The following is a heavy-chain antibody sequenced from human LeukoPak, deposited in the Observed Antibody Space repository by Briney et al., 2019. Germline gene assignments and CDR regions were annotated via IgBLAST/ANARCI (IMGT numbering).Heavy chain of an antibody. CDR1: GFTFSSHA. V-gene: IGHV3-23*01. D-gene: IGHD3-3*01. J-gene: IGHJ2*01. Sequence: PGGSLRLSCAASGFTFSSHAMSWVRQAPGKGLEWGSAINGSGSSTYYADSVKGRVSISRDNAKTTLYLQMNSLRVEDTALSCCARAFWDDFEYFDLWGRGTLVTVSS. CDR3: ARAFWDDFEYFDL. CDR2: INGSGSST.